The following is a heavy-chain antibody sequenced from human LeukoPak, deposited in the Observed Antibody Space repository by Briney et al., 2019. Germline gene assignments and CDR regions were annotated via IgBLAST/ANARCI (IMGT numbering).Heavy chain of an antibody. CDR2: IDPNSGGT. Sequence: ASVKVSCKASGYTFTSYGISWVRQAPGQGLEWMGRIDPNSGGTNFAQKFQGRVTVTRDTSISTAYMELSGLRSDDTAVYFCAREGGYGSGSYYRLDTFDVWGQGTMVIVSS. D-gene: IGHD3-10*01. CDR3: AREGGYGSGSYYRLDTFDV. V-gene: IGHV1-2*06. J-gene: IGHJ3*01. CDR1: GYTFTSYG.